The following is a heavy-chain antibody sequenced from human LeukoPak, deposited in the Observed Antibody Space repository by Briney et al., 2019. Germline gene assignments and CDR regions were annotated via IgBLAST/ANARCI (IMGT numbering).Heavy chain of an antibody. J-gene: IGHJ4*02. V-gene: IGHV3-23*01. D-gene: IGHD3-16*01. Sequence: GGSLRLSCAASGFTFTSCTISWVRQAPGKGLEWVSYIRGSGENTYYADSVKGRFTISRDNSKNTLYLQMSSLRAEDTAVYYCANGGSDRVHPYFVYWGEGALVTVSS. CDR1: GFTFTSCT. CDR2: IRGSGENT. CDR3: ANGGSDRVHPYFVY.